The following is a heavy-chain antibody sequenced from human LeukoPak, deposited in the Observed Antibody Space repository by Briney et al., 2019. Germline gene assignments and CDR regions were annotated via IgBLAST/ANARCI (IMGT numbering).Heavy chain of an antibody. V-gene: IGHV4-39*01. CDR1: GGSISSSSYY. CDR3: ASAAAAAVSGGWFDP. D-gene: IGHD6-13*01. CDR2: IYYSGST. J-gene: IGHJ5*02. Sequence: PSETLSLTCTVSGGSISSSSYYWGWIRQPPGKGLEWIGSIYYSGSTYYNPSLKSRVTISVDTSKNQFSLKLSSVTAADTAVYYCASAAAAAVSGGWFDPWGQGTLVTVSS.